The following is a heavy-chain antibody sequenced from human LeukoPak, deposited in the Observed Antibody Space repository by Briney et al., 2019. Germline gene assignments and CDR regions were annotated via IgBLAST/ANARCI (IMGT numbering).Heavy chain of an antibody. J-gene: IGHJ5*02. CDR3: AKGSSGYFVDL. V-gene: IGHV3-23*01. CDR2: ISNDGGGT. Sequence: PGGSLRLSCAASGVIFNNYGLIWVRQAPGKGLEWVSAISNDGGGTNYADFVKGRFTISRYNSKNTPFLQMNSLRAEDTALYYCAKGSSGYFVDLWGQGTLVTVSS. D-gene: IGHD3-22*01. CDR1: GVIFNNYG.